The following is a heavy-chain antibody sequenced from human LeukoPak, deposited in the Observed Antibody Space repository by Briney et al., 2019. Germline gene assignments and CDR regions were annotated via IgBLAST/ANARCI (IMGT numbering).Heavy chain of an antibody. V-gene: IGHV3-7*01. CDR1: GFTFSSDW. CDR2: IKQDGSEK. CDR3: ARWGRGLAY. J-gene: IGHJ4*02. Sequence: GGSLRLSCAASGFTFSSDWMNWVRQAPGEGLEWVANIKQDGSEKYYVDSVKGRFTISRDNAKNSQYLQMNSLRVEDTAVYYCARWGRGLAYWGQGTLVTVSS. D-gene: IGHD3-16*01.